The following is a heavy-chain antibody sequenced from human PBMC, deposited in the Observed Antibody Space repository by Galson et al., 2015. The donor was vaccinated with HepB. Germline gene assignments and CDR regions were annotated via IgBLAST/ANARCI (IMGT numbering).Heavy chain of an antibody. CDR3: AREKADYYDSSGPVDY. Sequence: ETLSLTCTVSGGSVSSGSYYWSWIRQPPGKGLEWIGYIYYSGSTNYNPSLKSRVTISVDTSKNQFSLKLSSVTAADTAVYYCAREKADYYDSSGPVDYWGQGTLVTVSS. CDR1: GGSVSSGSYY. CDR2: IYYSGST. V-gene: IGHV4-61*01. D-gene: IGHD3-22*01. J-gene: IGHJ4*02.